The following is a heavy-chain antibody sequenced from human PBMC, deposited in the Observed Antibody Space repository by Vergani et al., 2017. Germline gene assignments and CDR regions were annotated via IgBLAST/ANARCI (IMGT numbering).Heavy chain of an antibody. D-gene: IGHD2-21*01. J-gene: IGHJ5*02. CDR2: LNPTTGHT. CDR3: ARSIGYCAGATCRAYYFDH. V-gene: IGHV1-46*02. CDR1: GYIFKNYY. Sequence: QVLLVQSGAEVKKPGASVTVSCTASGYIFKNYYIHWLRQAPGQAFEWMGILNPTTGHTTSAQKFMGTVDMTRDPSTDTSTRTVQMTLSSLRSEDTAVYYCARSIGYCAGATCRAYYFDHLGQGTRVTGSS.